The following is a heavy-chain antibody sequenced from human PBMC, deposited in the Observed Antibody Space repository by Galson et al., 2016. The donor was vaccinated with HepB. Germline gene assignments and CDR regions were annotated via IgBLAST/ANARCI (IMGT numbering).Heavy chain of an antibody. CDR1: GDSVSSNSAA. CDR3: TRGYMHTGMNV. V-gene: IGHV6-1*01. D-gene: IGHD5-18*01. Sequence: CAISGDSVSSNSAAWHWIRQSPSRGLEWLGRTYYRSKWYNDYTVSVKGRITINPDTSKNQFSLQLNSVTPEDTAAYFCTRGYMHTGMNVWGQGTTVTVSS. CDR2: TYYRSKWYN. J-gene: IGHJ6*02.